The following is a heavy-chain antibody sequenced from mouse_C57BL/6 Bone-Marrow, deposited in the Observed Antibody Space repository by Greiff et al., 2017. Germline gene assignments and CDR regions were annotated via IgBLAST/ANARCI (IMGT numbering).Heavy chain of an antibody. Sequence: VQLQESGAELVKPGASVKISCKASGYAFTSYWMNWVKQRPGQGLEWIGQIYPGDGDTNYNGKFKGKDTLTADKSSSTAYMQLSSLTSEDSAVYFCARSGGRTYSDGAMDYWGQGTSVTVSS. J-gene: IGHJ4*01. CDR3: ARSGGRTYSDGAMDY. V-gene: IGHV1-80*01. CDR1: GYAFTSYW. D-gene: IGHD2-12*01. CDR2: IYPGDGDT.